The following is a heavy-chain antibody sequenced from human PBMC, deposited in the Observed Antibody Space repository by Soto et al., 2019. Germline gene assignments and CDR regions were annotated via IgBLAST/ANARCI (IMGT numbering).Heavy chain of an antibody. V-gene: IGHV3-7*03. CDR1: GFTFSTYW. J-gene: IGHJ4*02. Sequence: GGSLRLSCVVSGFTFSTYWMSWVRQAPGKGLEWVANIKEDGSEKYYLDSVKGRFTIYRDNAKNSLYLQMNSLRAEDTAVYYCARDKVVGPTTLDYWGQGTLVTSPQ. D-gene: IGHD1-26*01. CDR2: IKEDGSEK. CDR3: ARDKVVGPTTLDY.